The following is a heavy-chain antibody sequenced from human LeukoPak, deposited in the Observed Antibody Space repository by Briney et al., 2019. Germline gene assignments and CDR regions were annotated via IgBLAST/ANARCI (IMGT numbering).Heavy chain of an antibody. D-gene: IGHD6-13*01. CDR1: GGSISSGGYY. CDR2: IYYSGSY. CDR3: ARSRAAAGSPYYFDY. Sequence: SQTLSLTCTVSGGSISSGGYYWSWMRQHPGKGLEWVVYIYYSGSYYYNSSLKSRVTKSVHPSKNQLSLKVSSVTAADTAVYYCARSRAAAGSPYYFDYWGQGTLVTVPS. J-gene: IGHJ4*02. V-gene: IGHV4-31*03.